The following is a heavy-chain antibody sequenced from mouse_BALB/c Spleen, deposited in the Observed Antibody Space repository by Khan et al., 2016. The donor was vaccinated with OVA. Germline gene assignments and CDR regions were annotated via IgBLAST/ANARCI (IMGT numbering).Heavy chain of an antibody. V-gene: IGHV3-2*02. Sequence: EVQLQESGPGLVKPSQSLSLTCTVTGYSITSDYAWNWIRQFPGNKLEWMGYISYSGSTTYNPSLKSRISITRDTSKDQFFLQLKSVTSEDTATYYWASELERYYALDYWGQGTSVTVSS. CDR3: ASELERYYALDY. CDR2: ISYSGST. CDR1: GYSITSDYA. D-gene: IGHD4-1*01. J-gene: IGHJ4*01.